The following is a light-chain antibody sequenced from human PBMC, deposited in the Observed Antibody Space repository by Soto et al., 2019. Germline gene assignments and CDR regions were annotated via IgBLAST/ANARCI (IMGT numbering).Light chain of an antibody. J-gene: IGKJ1*01. CDR1: QTITNY. CDR2: AAS. CDR3: QQSYSSPWP. Sequence: DIQMTQSPSSLSASVGDRVTITCRASQTITNYLNWYQQKPGKAPKLLIYAASTLLSGVASRFTGGGSVTDFTLTIDSLQAEDVATYFCQQSYSSPWPFGQGTKVEI. V-gene: IGKV1-39*01.